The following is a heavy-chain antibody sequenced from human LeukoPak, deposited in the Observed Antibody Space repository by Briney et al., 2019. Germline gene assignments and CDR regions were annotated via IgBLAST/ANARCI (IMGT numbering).Heavy chain of an antibody. CDR2: ISSSGSTI. CDR1: GFGFSSCE. J-gene: IGHJ5*02. V-gene: IGHV3-48*03. Sequence: GGSLRLSCAASGFGFSSCEMNWVRQAPGKGLEWVSYISSSGSTIHYADSVKGRFTISRDNAKNSLYLQMNSLRAEDTGVYYCTTDGKYSSSGTFWSDPWGQGTLVTVSS. CDR3: TTDGKYSSSGTFWSDP. D-gene: IGHD6-13*01.